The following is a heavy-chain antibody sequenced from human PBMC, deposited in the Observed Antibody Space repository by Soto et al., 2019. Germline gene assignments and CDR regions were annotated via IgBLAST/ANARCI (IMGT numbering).Heavy chain of an antibody. J-gene: IGHJ6*02. Sequence: SDTLSLTCAVSGGSISSSNWWSWVRQPPGKGLEWIGEIYHSGSTNYNPSLKSRVTISVDKSKNQFSLKLSSVTAADTAVYYCARGDYDILTGYAGMDVWGRGTTVTVSS. CDR3: ARGDYDILTGYAGMDV. D-gene: IGHD3-9*01. CDR2: IYHSGST. V-gene: IGHV4-4*02. CDR1: GGSISSSNW.